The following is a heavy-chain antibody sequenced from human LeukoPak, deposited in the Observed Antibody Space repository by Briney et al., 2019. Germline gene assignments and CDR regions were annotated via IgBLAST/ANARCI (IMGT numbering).Heavy chain of an antibody. V-gene: IGHV7-4-1*02. CDR1: GYTFTVYA. CDR2: ISIDTGNP. Sequence: ASVKVSCETSGYTFTVYAINWVRQAPGQGLEWMGWISIDTGNPTYVQDFTGRFVFSLDTSVTTAYLQISSLKAEDTAVYYCARRGKSFDFWGQGTLVTVSS. CDR3: ARRGKSFDF. J-gene: IGHJ4*02. D-gene: IGHD3-3*01.